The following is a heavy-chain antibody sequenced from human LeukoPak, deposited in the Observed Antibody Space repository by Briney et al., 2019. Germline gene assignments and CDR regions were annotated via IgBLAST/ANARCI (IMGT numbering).Heavy chain of an antibody. CDR3: ARAYGATEFFEY. V-gene: IGHV5-51*01. Sequence: GASLKISCQGSGYKFSNYWVGWVRQMPGKGLEWMGIVYPDDSDTRYSPSFQGQVTISADKSISTAYLQWNTLKASDTAMYYCARAYGATEFFEYWGPGTRVTVSS. D-gene: IGHD4-17*01. CDR1: GYKFSNYW. CDR2: VYPDDSDT. J-gene: IGHJ4*02.